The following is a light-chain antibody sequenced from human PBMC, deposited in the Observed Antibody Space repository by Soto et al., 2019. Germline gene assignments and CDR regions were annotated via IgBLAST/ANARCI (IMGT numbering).Light chain of an antibody. V-gene: IGLV3-21*02. CDR2: DDS. J-gene: IGLJ3*02. Sequence: SYELTQPPSVSVAPGQTATFTCGGNSIGSKSVHWYQQKPGQAPVLVVYDDSDRPSGTPERFSGSNSGNTATLTISRVEAGDEADYYCQVWDSVTDHVVFGGGTKLTVL. CDR1: SIGSKS. CDR3: QVWDSVTDHVV.